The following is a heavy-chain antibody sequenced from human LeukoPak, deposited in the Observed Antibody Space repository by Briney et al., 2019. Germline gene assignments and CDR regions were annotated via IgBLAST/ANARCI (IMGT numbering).Heavy chain of an antibody. CDR1: GGTFSSYA. J-gene: IGHJ4*02. D-gene: IGHD5-12*01. CDR2: IIPIFGTA. CDR3: ARGKAIVATYSSTYFDY. V-gene: IGHV1-69*05. Sequence: SVKVSCKASGGTFSSYAISWVRQAPGQGLEWMGRIIPIFGTANYAQKFQGRVRITTGESTSTAYMELSSLRSEDTAVYYCARGKAIVATYSSTYFDYWGQGTLVTVSS.